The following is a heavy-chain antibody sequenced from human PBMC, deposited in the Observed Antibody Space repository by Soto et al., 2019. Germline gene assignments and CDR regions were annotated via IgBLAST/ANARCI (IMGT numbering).Heavy chain of an antibody. CDR1: GGSISSSSYY. Sequence: QLQLQESGPGLVKPSETLSLTCTVSGGSISSSSYYWGWIRQPPGKGLEWIGSIYYSGSTYYNPSLKSRVTISVDTSKNQFSLKLSSVTAADTAVYYCARLKRNFWSGYSRHPFYYFDYWGQGTLVTVSS. D-gene: IGHD3-3*01. CDR3: ARLKRNFWSGYSRHPFYYFDY. J-gene: IGHJ4*02. V-gene: IGHV4-39*01. CDR2: IYYSGST.